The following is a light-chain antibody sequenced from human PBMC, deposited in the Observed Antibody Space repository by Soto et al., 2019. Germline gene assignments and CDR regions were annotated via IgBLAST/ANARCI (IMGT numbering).Light chain of an antibody. CDR3: QSYDISLSGWV. V-gene: IGLV1-40*01. CDR1: SSNIGAGYD. Sequence: QAVVTQPPSVSGAPGQRVTISCTGSSSNIGAGYDVHWYQQLRGTAPKLLIYGNSNRPSGVPDRFSGSKSGTSASLAITGLQAEDEADYYCQSYDISLSGWVFGGGTKVTVL. CDR2: GNS. J-gene: IGLJ3*02.